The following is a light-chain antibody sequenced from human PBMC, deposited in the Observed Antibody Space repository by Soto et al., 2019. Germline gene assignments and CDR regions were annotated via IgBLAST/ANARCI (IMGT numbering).Light chain of an antibody. J-gene: IGLJ1*01. V-gene: IGLV2-14*01. CDR3: SSYTNINTRACV. Sequence: QSALTQPASVSGSPGQSITISCTGTSGDIGSYNRVSWYQQHPGKAPKLIIYEATDRPSGVSNRFSGSKFGNTASLTISGLQAEDEAEYYCSSYTNINTRACVFGTGTKVTVL. CDR1: SGDIGSYNR. CDR2: EAT.